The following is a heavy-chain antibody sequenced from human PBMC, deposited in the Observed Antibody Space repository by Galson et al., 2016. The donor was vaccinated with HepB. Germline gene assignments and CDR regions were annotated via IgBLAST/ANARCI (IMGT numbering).Heavy chain of an antibody. V-gene: IGHV2-5*02. CDR3: ARWTYFDFWCGSEYNYLEP. CDR2: IYWDDDK. Sequence: PALVKPTPTLTLTCTFSGFSLSTRGVGVGWLRQPPGKALEWLTLIYWDDDKRYNPSLKSRRTITKETSKNQVVLTVTNMEPVDTATYYCARWTYFDFWCGSEYNYLEPWGHGTLVTVSS. CDR1: GFSLSTRGVG. D-gene: IGHD3-3*01. J-gene: IGHJ5*02.